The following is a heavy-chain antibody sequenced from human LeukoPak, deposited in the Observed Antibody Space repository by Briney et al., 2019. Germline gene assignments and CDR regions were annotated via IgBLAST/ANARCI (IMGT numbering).Heavy chain of an antibody. CDR1: GGSITSGDYY. CDR3: ASGYSGYDYSQSWGYYYYYMDA. D-gene: IGHD5-12*01. V-gene: IGHV4-30-4*08. J-gene: IGHJ6*03. CDR2: IYYSGST. Sequence: PSETLSLTCTVSGGSITSGDYYWSWIRQPPGKGLEWIAYIYYSGSTYYNPSLKSRVTISVDTSKNQFFLKLSSVTAADTAVYYCASGYSGYDYSQSWGYYYYYMDAWGKGTTVTVSS.